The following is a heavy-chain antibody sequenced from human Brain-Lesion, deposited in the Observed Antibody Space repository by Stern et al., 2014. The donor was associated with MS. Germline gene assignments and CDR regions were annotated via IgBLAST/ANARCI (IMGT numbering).Heavy chain of an antibody. Sequence: VQLGESGSEVKKPGASVKVSCKTSGYIFTGYYIHWVRQAPGQGLEWMAWINPNTGGTTYAQKFQGRVTMSRDKSISTAYAEPSSLTSDDTAVYYCARDQRGITIFGVVTDYYYRGMDVWGQGTTVTVSS. CDR3: ARDQRGITIFGVVTDYYYRGMDV. V-gene: IGHV1-2*02. CDR1: GYIFTGYY. D-gene: IGHD3-3*01. J-gene: IGHJ6*02. CDR2: INPNTGGT.